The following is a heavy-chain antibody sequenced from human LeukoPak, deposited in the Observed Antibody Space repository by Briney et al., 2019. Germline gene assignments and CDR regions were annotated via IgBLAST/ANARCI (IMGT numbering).Heavy chain of an antibody. CDR1: GFTFSTYW. Sequence: GGSLRLSCAASGFTFSTYWMTWVRQAPGKGLEWAANIKQDGSAKYYVDSLRGRFSISRDNVKNSLFLQMNSLSAGDTAVYYCARCPYDSTGYYSVPSHLDYWGQGTLVTVSS. D-gene: IGHD3-22*01. V-gene: IGHV3-7*01. CDR2: IKQDGSAK. CDR3: ARCPYDSTGYYSVPSHLDY. J-gene: IGHJ4*02.